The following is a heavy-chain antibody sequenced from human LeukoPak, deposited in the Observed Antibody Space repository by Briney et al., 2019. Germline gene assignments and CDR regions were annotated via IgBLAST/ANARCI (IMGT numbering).Heavy chain of an antibody. D-gene: IGHD5-12*01. Sequence: PSETLSLTCTVSGGSITNYYWDWIRQPPGKGLEWIGSIYYSGRTYYNPSLKSRLTMSVDTPKNHFSLKLSSVTAADTAVYYCARQSSGLEFDYWGQGTLVTVSS. V-gene: IGHV4-39*01. CDR2: IYYSGRT. CDR1: GGSITNYY. J-gene: IGHJ4*02. CDR3: ARQSSGLEFDY.